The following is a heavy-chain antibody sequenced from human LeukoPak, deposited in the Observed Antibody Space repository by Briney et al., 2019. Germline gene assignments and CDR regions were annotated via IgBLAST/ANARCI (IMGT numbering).Heavy chain of an antibody. Sequence: SETLSLTCAVYGGSFSGYYWSWIRQPPGKGLEWIGEINHSGSTNHSPSLKSRVTISVDTSKNQFSLKLRSVTATDTAVYYCARGPLYYYDSSSRSYYFDYWGQGTLVTVSS. J-gene: IGHJ4*02. D-gene: IGHD3-22*01. CDR2: INHSGST. CDR3: ARGPLYYYDSSSRSYYFDY. V-gene: IGHV4-34*01. CDR1: GGSFSGYY.